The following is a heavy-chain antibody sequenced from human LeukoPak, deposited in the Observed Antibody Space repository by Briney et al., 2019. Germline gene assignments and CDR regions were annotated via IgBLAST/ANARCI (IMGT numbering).Heavy chain of an antibody. CDR3: ARDQAYSFDS. V-gene: IGHV3-48*01. CDR1: GFTFSAYS. J-gene: IGHJ4*02. CDR2: IGSSSSPI. D-gene: IGHD4-11*01. Sequence: GGSLRLSCAASGFTFSAYSMNWVRQAPEKGLEWDSYIGSSSSPIYYADSVKGRFTISRDNAKNSLYLQMDSLRAEDTAVYYCARDQAYSFDSWGQGTLVTVSS.